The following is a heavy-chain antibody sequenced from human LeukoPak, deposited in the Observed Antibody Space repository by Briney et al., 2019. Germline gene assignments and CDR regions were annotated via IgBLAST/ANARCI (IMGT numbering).Heavy chain of an antibody. J-gene: IGHJ6*02. Sequence: GGSLRLSCAASGFTFSNAWMSWVRQAPGKGLEWVGRIKSKTDGGTTDYAAPVKGRFTISRDDSKNTLYLQMNSLKAEDTAVWYCSTADYYFGMDVWGQGTTVTVSS. CDR3: STADYYFGMDV. V-gene: IGHV3-15*01. CDR2: IKSKTDGGTT. CDR1: GFTFSNAW. D-gene: IGHD6-19*01.